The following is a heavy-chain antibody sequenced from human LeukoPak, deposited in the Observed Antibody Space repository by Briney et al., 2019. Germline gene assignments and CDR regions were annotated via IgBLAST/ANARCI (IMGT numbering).Heavy chain of an antibody. CDR3: ARAITFRIVSPPDY. J-gene: IGHJ4*02. Sequence: GESLKISCKGSGYSFTSYWIGWVRQMPGKGLEWMGIIYPSDSDTRYSPSFQGQVTISADKSISTTYLQWTSLKASDTAMYYCARAITFRIVSPPDYWGQGTLVTVSS. CDR1: GYSFTSYW. D-gene: IGHD3-16*01. CDR2: IYPSDSDT. V-gene: IGHV5-51*01.